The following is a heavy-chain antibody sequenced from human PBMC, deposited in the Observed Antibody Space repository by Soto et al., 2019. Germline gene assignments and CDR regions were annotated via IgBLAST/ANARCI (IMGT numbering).Heavy chain of an antibody. D-gene: IGHD2-15*01. CDR2: IMSDGSST. J-gene: IGHJ6*03. V-gene: IGHV3-74*01. Sequence: EVQLVESGGGLVQPGGSLGLSCAASGLTFSSYWMHWVRQAPGKGLLWASRIMSDGSSTSYADSVKGRFTISRDNAKNTLYLQMNSLSAEDTAVYYCARLLRSCYYYYMDVWGKGTTVTVSS. CDR3: ARLLRSCYYYYMDV. CDR1: GLTFSSYW.